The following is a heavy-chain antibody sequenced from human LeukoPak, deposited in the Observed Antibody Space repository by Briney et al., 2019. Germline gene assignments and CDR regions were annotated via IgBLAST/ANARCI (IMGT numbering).Heavy chain of an antibody. J-gene: IGHJ4*02. CDR1: GYTLSDYY. V-gene: IGHV1-2*02. Sequence: ASVTLSFKTSGYTLSDYYMHWVRQAPGQGLEWMGWIRGDTGDADSPRKFQGRVTMTRDMSTNTAYMELSRLRYDDTAMYFCARVRGNSCDYWGQGTLVTVSS. CDR3: ARVRGNSCDY. D-gene: IGHD6-13*01. CDR2: IRGDTGDA.